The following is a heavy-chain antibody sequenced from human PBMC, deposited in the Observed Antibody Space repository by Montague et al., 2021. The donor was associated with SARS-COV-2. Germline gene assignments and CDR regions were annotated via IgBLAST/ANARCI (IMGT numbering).Heavy chain of an antibody. V-gene: IGHV4-39*01. Sequence: SETLSLTCTVSGGSISSSSYYWGWIRQPPGKGRVGIGSIYDSGSTYYNPSLKSRVTISVDTSKNQFSLKLSSVTAADTAVYYCARGLTMIVVVMRYNWFDPWGQGTLVTVSS. D-gene: IGHD3-22*01. CDR2: IYDSGST. J-gene: IGHJ5*02. CDR3: ARGLTMIVVVMRYNWFDP. CDR1: GGSISSSSYY.